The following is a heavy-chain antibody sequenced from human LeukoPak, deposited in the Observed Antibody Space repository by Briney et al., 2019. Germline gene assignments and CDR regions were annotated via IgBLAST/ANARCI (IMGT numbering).Heavy chain of an antibody. J-gene: IGHJ5*02. CDR2: IYTSGST. D-gene: IGHD3-3*01. Sequence: SETLSLTCTVSGGSISSYYWSWIRQPAGKGLEWIGRIYTSGSTIYNPSLKSRVTMSVDTSKNQFSLKLSSVTAADTAVYYCARDSPKKRSITIFGVVTNNWFDPWGQGTLVTVSS. V-gene: IGHV4-4*07. CDR1: GGSISSYY. CDR3: ARDSPKKRSITIFGVVTNNWFDP.